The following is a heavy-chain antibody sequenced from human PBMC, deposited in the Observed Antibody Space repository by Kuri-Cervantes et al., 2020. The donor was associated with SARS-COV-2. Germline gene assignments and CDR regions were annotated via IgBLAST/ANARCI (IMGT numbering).Heavy chain of an antibody. CDR2: MNPNSGNT. CDR1: GYTFTSYD. J-gene: IGHJ6*03. V-gene: IGHV1-8*02. CDR3: ARSSSSSVYYYYYMDV. D-gene: IGHD6-6*01. Sequence: ASVNVSCKASGYTFTSYDINWVRQATGQGLEWMGWMNPNSGNTGYAQKFQGRVTITRNTSISTAYMELRRLRSEDTAVYYCARSSSSSVYYYYYMDVWGKGTTVTVSS.